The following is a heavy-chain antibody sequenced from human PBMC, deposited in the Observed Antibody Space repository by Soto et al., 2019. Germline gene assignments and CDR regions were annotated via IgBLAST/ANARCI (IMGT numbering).Heavy chain of an antibody. Sequence: SLRLSCSASGFTFDDYAMHWVRQAPGKGLEWVSGISWNSGSIGYADSVKGRFTISRDNAKNSLYLQMNSLRAEDTALYYCAKARNLGYCIGGSCYFDYWG. D-gene: IGHD2-15*01. CDR1: GFTFDDYA. CDR2: ISWNSGSI. V-gene: IGHV3-9*01. J-gene: IGHJ4*03. CDR3: AKARNLGYCIGGSCYFDY.